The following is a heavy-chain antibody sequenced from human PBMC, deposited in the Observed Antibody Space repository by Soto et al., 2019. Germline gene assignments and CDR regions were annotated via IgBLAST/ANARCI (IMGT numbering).Heavy chain of an antibody. CDR1: GFTFTNYW. CDR3: VRSAWRQYDFDD. J-gene: IGHJ4*02. Sequence: EVQLVESGGGLAQPGGSLRLSCEASGFTFTNYWIHWVRQVPGKGLVWVSRIKGDAISTNYADSVKGRFTISRDNAKNTVDLQMNGLRAEDMAVYYCVRSAWRQYDFDDWGQGTRVTVSS. CDR2: IKGDAIST. V-gene: IGHV3-74*01.